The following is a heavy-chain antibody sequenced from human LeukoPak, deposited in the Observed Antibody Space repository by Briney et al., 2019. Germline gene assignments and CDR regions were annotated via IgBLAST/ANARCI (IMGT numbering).Heavy chain of an antibody. CDR1: GGSISSYY. V-gene: IGHV4-59*01. CDR3: ARGIMWGYHYYMGV. CDR2: IYYSGSI. D-gene: IGHD2-21*01. J-gene: IGHJ6*03. Sequence: PSETLSLTCTVSGGSISSYYWSWIRQPPGNGLEWIGYIYYSGSINYNPSLKSRVTVSVDTSKNQFSLKLSSVTAADTAVYYCARGIMWGYHYYMGVWGKGTTVTVSS.